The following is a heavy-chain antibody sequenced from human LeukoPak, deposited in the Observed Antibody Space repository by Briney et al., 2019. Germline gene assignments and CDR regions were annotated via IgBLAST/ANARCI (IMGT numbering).Heavy chain of an antibody. CDR3: ARDSKTPSNWFDP. V-gene: IGHV1-2*02. J-gene: IGHJ5*02. Sequence: GASVKVSCKASGGTFSSYAISWVRQAPGQGLEWMGWINPNSGGTNYAQKFQGRVTMTRDTSISTAYMELSRLRSDDTAVYYCARDSKTPSNWFDPWGQGTLVTVSS. CDR1: GGTFSSYA. CDR2: INPNSGGT.